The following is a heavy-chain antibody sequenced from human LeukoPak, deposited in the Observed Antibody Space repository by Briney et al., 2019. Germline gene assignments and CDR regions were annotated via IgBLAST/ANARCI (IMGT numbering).Heavy chain of an antibody. CDR3: ARHQATVTVDY. D-gene: IGHD4-17*01. Sequence: GGSLKISCKGSGYSFTSYWISWVRQMPGKGLEWMGRIDPSDSYTDYSPSFQGHGTISADKSISTAYLQWSSLKASDTAMYYCARHQATVTVDYWGQGTLVTVSS. CDR2: IDPSDSYT. J-gene: IGHJ4*02. V-gene: IGHV5-10-1*01. CDR1: GYSFTSYW.